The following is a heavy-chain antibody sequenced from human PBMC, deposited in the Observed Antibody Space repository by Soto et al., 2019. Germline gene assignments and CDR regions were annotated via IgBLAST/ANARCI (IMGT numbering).Heavy chain of an antibody. V-gene: IGHV1-18*04. Sequence: ASVKVSCKASGYTFTSYGISWVRQAPGQGLEWMGWISAYNGNTNYAQKLQGRVTMTTDTSTSTAYMELRSLRSDDTAVYYCAGDKGWGSGTFYYYYYGMDVWGQGTTVTVSS. J-gene: IGHJ6*02. D-gene: IGHD6-25*01. CDR2: ISAYNGNT. CDR3: AGDKGWGSGTFYYYYYGMDV. CDR1: GYTFTSYG.